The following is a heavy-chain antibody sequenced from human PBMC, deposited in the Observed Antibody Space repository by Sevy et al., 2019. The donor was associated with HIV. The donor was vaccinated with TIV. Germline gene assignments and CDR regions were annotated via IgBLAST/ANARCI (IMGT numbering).Heavy chain of an antibody. CDR2: IYSDGNT. Sequence: GGSLRLSCAASGFTVSGNYMTWVRQAPGKGLEWVSVIYSDGNTYSADSVRGRFTISGHNSKNTLSLQMTALRAEDTAVYFCAGYTAYPFGYFDLWGRGTLVTVSS. CDR3: AGYTAYPFGYFDL. J-gene: IGHJ2*01. D-gene: IGHD2-21*02. CDR1: GFTVSGNY. V-gene: IGHV3-53*01.